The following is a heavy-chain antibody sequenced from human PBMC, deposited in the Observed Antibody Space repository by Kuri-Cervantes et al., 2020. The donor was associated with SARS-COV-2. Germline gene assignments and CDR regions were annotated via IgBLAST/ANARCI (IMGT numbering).Heavy chain of an antibody. D-gene: IGHD2-2*02. V-gene: IGHV1-18*01. Sequence: ASVKVSCKASGYTFTSYGISWVRQAPGQGLEWMGWISAYNGNTNYAQKLQGRVTMTTDTSTSTAYMELRSLRSDDTAVYYCGMGGVPAAIGNWFDPWGQGTLVTVSS. CDR1: GYTFTSYG. CDR2: ISAYNGNT. J-gene: IGHJ5*02. CDR3: GMGGVPAAIGNWFDP.